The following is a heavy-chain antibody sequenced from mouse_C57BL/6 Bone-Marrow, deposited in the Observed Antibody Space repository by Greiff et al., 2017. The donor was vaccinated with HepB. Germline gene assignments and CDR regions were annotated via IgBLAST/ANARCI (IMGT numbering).Heavy chain of an antibody. CDR3: ARERALPDPAWFAY. V-gene: IGHV1-69*01. Sequence: QVQLQQPGAELVMPGASVKLSCKASGYTFTSYWMHWVKQRPGQGLEWIGEIDPSDSYTNYNQKFKGKSTLTVDKSSSTAYMQLSSLTSEDSAVYSCARERALPDPAWFAYWGQGTLVTVSA. D-gene: IGHD3-3*01. CDR2: IDPSDSYT. J-gene: IGHJ3*01. CDR1: GYTFTSYW.